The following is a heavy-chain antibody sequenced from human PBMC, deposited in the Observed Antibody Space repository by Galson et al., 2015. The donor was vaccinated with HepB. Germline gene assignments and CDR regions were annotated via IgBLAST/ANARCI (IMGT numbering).Heavy chain of an antibody. CDR1: GYTFTSYA. CDR2: MNTGNGNT. V-gene: IGHV1-3*04. CDR3: ARGGHTSSSGWYRFDQ. J-gene: IGHJ4*02. D-gene: IGHD6-19*01. Sequence: SVKVSCKASGYTFTSYAMHWVRQAPGQRLEWMGWMNTGNGNTKYSQKLQGRVTITRDTSASTAYMELSSLRSEDTAVYYCARGGHTSSSGWYRFDQWGQGTLVTVSS.